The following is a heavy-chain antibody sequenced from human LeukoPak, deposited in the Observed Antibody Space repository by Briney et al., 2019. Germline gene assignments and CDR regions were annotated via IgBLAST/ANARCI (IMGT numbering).Heavy chain of an antibody. D-gene: IGHD3-9*01. CDR3: ARNYDILTGYAWFDP. CDR2: IYYSGST. CDR1: GGSISSYY. Sequence: PSETLSLTCTVSGGSISSYYWSWIRQPPGKGLEWIGYIYYSGSTNYNPSLKSRVTISVDTSKNQFSLKLNSVTAADTAVYYCARNYDILTGYAWFDPWGQGTLVTVSS. J-gene: IGHJ5*02. V-gene: IGHV4-59*01.